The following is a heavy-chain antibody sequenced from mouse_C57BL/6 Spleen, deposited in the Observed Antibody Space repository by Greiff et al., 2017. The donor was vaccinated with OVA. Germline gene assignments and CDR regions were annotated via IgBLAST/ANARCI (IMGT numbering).Heavy chain of an antibody. CDR3: ARGGGGQLRSFDY. CDR2: INYDGSST. D-gene: IGHD3-2*02. J-gene: IGHJ2*01. Sequence: EVQLVESEGGLVQPGSSMKLSCTASGFTFSDYYMAWVRQVPEKGLEWVANINYDGSSTYYLDSLKSRFIISRDNAKNILYLQMSSLKSEDTATYYCARGGGGQLRSFDYWGQGTTLTVSS. CDR1: GFTFSDYY. V-gene: IGHV5-16*01.